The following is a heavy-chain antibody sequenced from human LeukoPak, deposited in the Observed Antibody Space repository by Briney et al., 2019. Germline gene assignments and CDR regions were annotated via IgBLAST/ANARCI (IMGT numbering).Heavy chain of an antibody. Sequence: GGSLRLSCAASGFTFSSYDMSWVRQAPGKGLEWPSTISASGGTTYYADSVQSRFTISRDNSKNMLYLRMNSLRAEDTALYYCAKGGPYSKFPFDPWGQGTLVTVFS. CDR3: AKGGPYSKFPFDP. CDR2: ISASGGTT. J-gene: IGHJ5*02. V-gene: IGHV3-23*01. D-gene: IGHD4-11*01. CDR1: GFTFSSYD.